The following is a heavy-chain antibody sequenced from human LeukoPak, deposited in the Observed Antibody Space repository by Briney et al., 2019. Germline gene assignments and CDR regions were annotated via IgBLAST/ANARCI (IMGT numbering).Heavy chain of an antibody. CDR1: GASISSHY. Sequence: PSETLSLTCTVSGASISSHYWSWIRQPPGKGLEWIGYISYSGSSDYNPSLKSRVTISVDTSKNQFSLRLSSVTAADTAVYYCAKGGALLVVVAAPTNWFDPWGQGTLVTVSS. CDR3: AKGGALLVVVAAPTNWFDP. J-gene: IGHJ5*02. V-gene: IGHV4-59*11. CDR2: ISYSGSS. D-gene: IGHD2-15*01.